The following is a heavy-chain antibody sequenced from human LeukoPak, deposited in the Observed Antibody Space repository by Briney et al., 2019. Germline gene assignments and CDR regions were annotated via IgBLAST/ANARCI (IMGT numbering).Heavy chain of an antibody. J-gene: IGHJ4*02. Sequence: PSETLSLTCAVYGGSFSGYYWSWIRQPPGKGLEWIGYIYDTGSTTSNPSLKSRVTISIDTSKDQFSLKLSSVTAADTAVYYCARGKESYYDSGSYLYYFDNWGQGTLVTVSS. CDR3: ARGKESYYDSGSYLYYFDN. CDR2: IYDTGST. V-gene: IGHV4-59*01. CDR1: GGSFSGYY. D-gene: IGHD3-10*01.